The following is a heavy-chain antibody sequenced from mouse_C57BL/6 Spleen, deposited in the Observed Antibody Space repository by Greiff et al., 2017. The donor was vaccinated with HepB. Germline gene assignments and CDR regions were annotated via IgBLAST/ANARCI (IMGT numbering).Heavy chain of an antibody. D-gene: IGHD1-1*01. CDR3: AREGGGVVPGYMDY. CDR2: IYPGDGDT. CDR1: GYAFSSSW. V-gene: IGHV1-82*01. J-gene: IGHJ4*01. Sequence: QVQLKQSGPELVKPGASVKISCKASGYAFSSSWMNWVKQRPGKGLEWIGRIYPGDGDTNYNGKFKGKATLTADKSSSTAYMQLSSLTSEDSAVYFCAREGGGVVPGYMDYWGQGTSVTVSS.